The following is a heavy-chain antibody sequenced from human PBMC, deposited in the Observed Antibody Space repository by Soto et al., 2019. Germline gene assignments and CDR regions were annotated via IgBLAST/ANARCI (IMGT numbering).Heavy chain of an antibody. V-gene: IGHV4-31*03. CDR3: ARDSSGQTGTLDY. CDR1: GGSISSGGYY. D-gene: IGHD1-1*01. Sequence: SETLSLTCTVSGGSISSGGYYWSWIRQHPGKGLEWIGYIYYSGSTYYNPSLKSRVTISVDTSKNQFSLKLSSVTAADTAVYYCARDSSGQTGTLDYWGQGTLVTVS. CDR2: IYYSGST. J-gene: IGHJ4*02.